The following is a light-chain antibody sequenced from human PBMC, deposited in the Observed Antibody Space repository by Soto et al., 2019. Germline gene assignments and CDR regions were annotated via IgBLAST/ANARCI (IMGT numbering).Light chain of an antibody. Sequence: SYELTQSPPVSVAPGQTARITCEENNIGSKSVHWYQQKPGQAPVLVVHDDSDRHSGIPQRFSGSNSGNTASLTISRVEARDEADYYCQVWDNASGRPLVVFGGGTKLTVL. CDR2: DDS. CDR3: QVWDNASGRPLVV. J-gene: IGLJ2*01. V-gene: IGLV3-21*02. CDR1: NIGSKS.